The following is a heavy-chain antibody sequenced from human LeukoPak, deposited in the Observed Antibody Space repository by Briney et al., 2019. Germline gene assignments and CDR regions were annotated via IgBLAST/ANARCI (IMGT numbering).Heavy chain of an antibody. V-gene: IGHV4-59*01. D-gene: IGHD1-20*01. J-gene: IGHJ6*02. CDR1: GGSISGYY. Sequence: PSETLSLTCTVSGGSISGYYWSWTRQPPGKGLEWIAYIYYNGISNYNPSLKSRVIISVDSSKNQFSLKLTSVTAADTAVYYCAKILTGTGPTKDVWGQGTTVTVSS. CDR3: AKILTGTGPTKDV. CDR2: IYYNGIS.